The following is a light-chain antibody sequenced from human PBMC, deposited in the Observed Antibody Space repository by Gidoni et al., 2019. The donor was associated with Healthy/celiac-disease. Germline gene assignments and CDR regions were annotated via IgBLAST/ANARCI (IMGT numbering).Light chain of an antibody. Sequence: DIQLTQSPSTLSASLGDRVTITCRASQSSSSLLAWYQQKPGNAPKLLIYDAYSLESGVPSRCSGSGSGTEITLTISSLQPDDVATYYCQQYNSYLWTFGQGTKVEIK. V-gene: IGKV1-5*01. CDR2: DAY. J-gene: IGKJ1*01. CDR3: QQYNSYLWT. CDR1: QSSSSL.